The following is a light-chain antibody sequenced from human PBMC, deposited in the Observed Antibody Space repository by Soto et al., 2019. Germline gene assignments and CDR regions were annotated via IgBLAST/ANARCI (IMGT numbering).Light chain of an antibody. CDR1: SSDIGSYNR. CDR2: EVT. J-gene: IGLJ3*02. V-gene: IGLV2-18*02. CDR3: NSYTNRNALG. Sequence: QSVLTQPPSVSGSPGQSVTISCIGTSSDIGSYNRVSWYQQSPGTAHKLIVYEVTNRPSGGAGRFSGSKSGNTASLTISGLQAEDEADYYCNSYTNRNALGFGGGTQVTVL.